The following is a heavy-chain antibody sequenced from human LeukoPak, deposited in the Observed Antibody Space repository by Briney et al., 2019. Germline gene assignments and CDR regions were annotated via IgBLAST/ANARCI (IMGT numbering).Heavy chain of an antibody. D-gene: IGHD6-19*01. CDR1: GLTFSSCA. CDR2: ISTSGGTT. Sequence: QTGGSLRLSCAASGLTFSSCAMSWVRQAPGKGLEWVSIISTSGGTTHYADSVKGRFTISRDNSKNTVYLQMNSLRAEDTAVYYCAKEGGNSGWYDFDSWGQGTLVTVSS. J-gene: IGHJ4*02. V-gene: IGHV3-23*01. CDR3: AKEGGNSGWYDFDS.